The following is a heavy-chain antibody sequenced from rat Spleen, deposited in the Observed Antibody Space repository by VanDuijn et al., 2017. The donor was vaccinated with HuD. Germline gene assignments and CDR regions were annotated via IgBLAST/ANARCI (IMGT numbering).Heavy chain of an antibody. J-gene: IGHJ3*01. CDR1: GFSLTSYH. Sequence: QVQLKESGPGLVKPSETLSLTCTVSGFSLTSYHVSWVRQPPGKGLEWMGVIWGDGSTAYNSALKSRLSISRDTSKSQVFLKMSSLKTEDTATYYCARGLGRWFAYWGQGTLVTVSS. CDR3: ARGLGRWFAY. V-gene: IGHV2-32*01. CDR2: IWGDGST.